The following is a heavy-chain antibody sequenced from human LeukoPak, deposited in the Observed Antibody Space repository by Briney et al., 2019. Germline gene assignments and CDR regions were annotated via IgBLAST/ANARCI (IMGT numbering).Heavy chain of an antibody. J-gene: IGHJ4*02. CDR3: ARGQQWLEAFDY. D-gene: IGHD6-19*01. V-gene: IGHV1-2*02. Sequence: VASVKVSCKASGYTFTGYYIHWVRQAPGQGLEWMGWINPNSGVTHYPQKFQGRVTMTRDTSIRTAYMEVSSLRSDDTAVYYCARGQQWLEAFDYWGLGTLSPSPQ. CDR2: INPNSGVT. CDR1: GYTFTGYY.